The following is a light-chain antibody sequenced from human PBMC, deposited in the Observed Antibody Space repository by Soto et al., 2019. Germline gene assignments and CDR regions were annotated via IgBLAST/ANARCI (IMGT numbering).Light chain of an antibody. CDR1: QSVNSNS. J-gene: IGKJ2*01. CDR3: QQYGTSPHT. V-gene: IGKV3-20*01. CDR2: GAS. Sequence: EIVLTQSPGTLSLSPGERATLACRASQSVNSNSLAWYQQKPGQVPRPLIYGASIRAAGVPESLSGRGSGTDFPLTISRLEPEDYVVYSCQQYGTSPHTFGQGTKLEIK.